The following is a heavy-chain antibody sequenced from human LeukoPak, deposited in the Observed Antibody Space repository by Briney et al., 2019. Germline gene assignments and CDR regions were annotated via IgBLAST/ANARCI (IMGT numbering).Heavy chain of an antibody. CDR3: ARVPIVVVPAAIQQGEDYYYYGMDV. Sequence: GASVKVSCKASGYTFTGYYMHWVRQAPGQGLEWMGWINPNSGGTNYAQKFQGRVTMTRDTSISTAYMELSRLRSDDTAVYYCARVPIVVVPAAIQQGEDYYYYGMDVWGQGTTVTVSS. CDR2: INPNSGGT. V-gene: IGHV1-2*02. CDR1: GYTFTGYY. J-gene: IGHJ6*02. D-gene: IGHD2-2*01.